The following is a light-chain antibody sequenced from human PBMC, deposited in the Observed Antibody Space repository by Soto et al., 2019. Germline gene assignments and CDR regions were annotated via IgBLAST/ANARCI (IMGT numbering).Light chain of an antibody. CDR3: QQSYHTLPLT. CDR1: QSISNY. V-gene: IGKV1-39*01. J-gene: IGKJ4*01. CDR2: AAS. Sequence: DIQMTQSPSSLSASVGDRVTITCRASQSISNYVNWYQQRLGKAPNLLIYAASSLQSGVPSRFSGSGSGRDCTLTISSLHPEDFATYYCQQSYHTLPLTFAGGTKVEI.